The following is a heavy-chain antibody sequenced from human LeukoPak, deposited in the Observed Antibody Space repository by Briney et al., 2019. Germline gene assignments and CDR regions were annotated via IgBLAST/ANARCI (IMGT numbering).Heavy chain of an antibody. Sequence: GGSLRLSCSVSGFTFSNYWMSWVRQAPGKGLEWVANIKQDESEKYYVDSVKGRFTISRDNAKSSLYLQMNSLRAEDTAVYYCARALDSSSSRYQAFEEWGQGTLVTVSS. D-gene: IGHD2-2*01. CDR2: IKQDESEK. CDR3: ARALDSSSSRYQAFEE. CDR1: GFTFSNYW. V-gene: IGHV3-7*01. J-gene: IGHJ4*02.